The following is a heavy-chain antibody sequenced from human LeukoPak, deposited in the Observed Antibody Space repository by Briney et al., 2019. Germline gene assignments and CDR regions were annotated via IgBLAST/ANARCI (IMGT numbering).Heavy chain of an antibody. D-gene: IGHD3-10*01. CDR3: ARDPDGLLWFGEPMRGGYFDY. CDR2: IIPILGIA. V-gene: IGHV1-69*04. CDR1: GGTFSSYA. Sequence: ASVKVSCKASGGTFSSYATSWVRQAPGQGLEWMGRIIPILGIANYAQKFQGRVTITADKSTSTAYMELSSLRSEDTAVYYCARDPDGLLWFGEPMRGGYFDYWGQGTLVTVSS. J-gene: IGHJ4*02.